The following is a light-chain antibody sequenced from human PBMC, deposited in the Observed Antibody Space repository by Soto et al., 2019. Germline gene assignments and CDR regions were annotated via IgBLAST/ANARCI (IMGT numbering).Light chain of an antibody. CDR3: QSYDSSLSVVV. CDR2: GNS. J-gene: IGLJ2*01. V-gene: IGLV1-40*01. CDR1: SSNIGAGYD. Sequence: QSVLTQPPSVSGAPGQRVTISCTGSSSNIGAGYDVHWYQQLPGTAPKLLIYGNSNRRSGVPDRFSGSKSGTSASLAITGRQAEDEAYYYCQSYDSSLSVVVFGGGTKLTVL.